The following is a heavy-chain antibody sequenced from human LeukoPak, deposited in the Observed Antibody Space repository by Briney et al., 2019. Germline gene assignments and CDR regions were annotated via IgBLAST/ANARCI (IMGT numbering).Heavy chain of an antibody. CDR2: INQDGSEK. J-gene: IGHJ4*02. D-gene: IGHD5-18*01. CDR3: ARHLSGVTGYTYGRGIDY. Sequence: GGSLRLSCVASGFTFSSYWMSWVRQAPGKGLEWVANINQDGSEKYYVDSVKGRFTISRDNAKTSLYLQMNSLRAEDTAVYYCARHLSGVTGYTYGRGIDYWGQGTLVTVSS. V-gene: IGHV3-7*01. CDR1: GFTFSSYW.